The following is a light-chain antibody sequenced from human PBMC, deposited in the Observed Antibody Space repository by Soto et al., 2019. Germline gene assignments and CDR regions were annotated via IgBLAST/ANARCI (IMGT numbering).Light chain of an antibody. V-gene: IGKV1-39*01. J-gene: IGKJ5*01. CDR1: ESISRH. CDR3: QHSYSTLSVS. Sequence: DIQMTQSPSSLSASVGDRVTITCRASESISRHLNWYQQKPGKAPNLLIYAASTLQNGVPSRFSGSGSGTDFTLTISSLQPEDFTTDYGQHSYSTLSVSFGQGTRLEIK. CDR2: AAS.